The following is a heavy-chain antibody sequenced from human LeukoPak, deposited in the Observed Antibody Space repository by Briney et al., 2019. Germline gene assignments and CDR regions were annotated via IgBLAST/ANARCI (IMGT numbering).Heavy chain of an antibody. CDR1: GVTFSGSG. D-gene: IGHD3-9*01. J-gene: IGHJ4*02. V-gene: IGHV3-73*01. CDR2: IRSKANSYAT. Sequence: GGSLRLSCAASGVTFSGSGVHWVRQASGKGLEWVGRIRSKANSYATAFPASVKGRFTISRDDSKNTAYLQMNSLKTEDTAVYYCAKGDSYYDLLTCFDFWGPGTLVTVSS. CDR3: AKGDSYYDLLTCFDF.